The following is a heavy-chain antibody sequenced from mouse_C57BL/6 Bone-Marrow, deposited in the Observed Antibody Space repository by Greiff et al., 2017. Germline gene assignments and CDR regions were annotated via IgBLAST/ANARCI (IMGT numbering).Heavy chain of an antibody. J-gene: IGHJ4*01. CDR1: GEGVTGCN. D-gene: IGHD1-1*02. Sequence: EVKLLESGHERGKKGEEGKRGGKGAGEGVTGCNMNWVKQSNGKSLEWIGVINPKYGTTSYNQKFKGKATLTVDQSSSTAYMQRNSLTSDDSAVYYCARYYGSDAMDYWGQGTSVTVSS. V-gene: IGHV1-39*01. CDR3: ARYYGSDAMDY. CDR2: INPKYGTT.